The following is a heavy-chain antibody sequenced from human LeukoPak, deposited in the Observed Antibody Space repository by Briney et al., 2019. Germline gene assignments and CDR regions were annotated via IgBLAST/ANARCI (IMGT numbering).Heavy chain of an antibody. CDR1: GGSLSGYY. V-gene: IGHV4-34*01. CDR2: INHSGST. CDR3: ARVVLRYFDWLLPHHWFDP. Sequence: SETLSLTCAVYGGSLSGYYWSWIRQPPGKGLEWIGEINHSGSTNYNPSLKSRVTISVDTSKNQFSLKLSSVTAADTAVYYCARVVLRYFDWLLPHHWFDPWGQGTLVTVSS. J-gene: IGHJ5*02. D-gene: IGHD3-9*01.